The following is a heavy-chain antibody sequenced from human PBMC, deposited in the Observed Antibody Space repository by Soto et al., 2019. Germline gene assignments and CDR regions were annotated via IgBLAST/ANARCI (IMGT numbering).Heavy chain of an antibody. V-gene: IGHV1-18*01. CDR2: ISAYNGNT. CDR3: ARDRRNDRVYNWFDP. J-gene: IGHJ5*02. D-gene: IGHD1-1*01. CDR1: GYTFTSYG. Sequence: ASVKVSCKASGYTFTSYGISWVRQAPGQGLEWMGWISAYNGNTNYAQKLQGRVTMTTDTSTSTAYMELRSLRSDDTAVYYCARDRRNDRVYNWFDPWGQGTLVTVSS.